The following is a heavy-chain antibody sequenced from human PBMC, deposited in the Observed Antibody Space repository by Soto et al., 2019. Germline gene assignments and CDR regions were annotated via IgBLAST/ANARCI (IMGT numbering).Heavy chain of an antibody. V-gene: IGHV3-53*01. CDR1: GFTVNANY. Sequence: GGSLRLSCAASGFTVNANYMTWVRQAPGKGLEWVSVIYGDGRTYYADSLKGRFTISRDNSKNSLYLQMNSLRAEDTAVYYCARDSWRWVDSSGWGIDYWGQGTLVTVSS. J-gene: IGHJ4*02. CDR3: ARDSWRWVDSSGWGIDY. D-gene: IGHD6-19*01. CDR2: IYGDGRT.